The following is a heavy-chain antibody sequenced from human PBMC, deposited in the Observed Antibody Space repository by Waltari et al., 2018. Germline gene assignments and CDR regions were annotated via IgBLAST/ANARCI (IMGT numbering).Heavy chain of an antibody. CDR3: ARYFGSGSYYPY. D-gene: IGHD3-10*01. V-gene: IGHV3-7*01. CDR2: IKQDGSEK. CDR1: GFTFSSYW. Sequence: EVQLVESGGGLVQPGGSLRLSCAASGFTFSSYWMSWVRQAPGKGLGWVANIKQDGSEKYYVDAVKGRCTIARDNAQNSLYLQMNSLRAEDTAVYYCARYFGSGSYYPYWGQGTLVTVSS. J-gene: IGHJ4*02.